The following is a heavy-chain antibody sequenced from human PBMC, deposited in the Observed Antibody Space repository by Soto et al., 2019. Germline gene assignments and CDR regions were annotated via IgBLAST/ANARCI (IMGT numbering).Heavy chain of an antibody. J-gene: IGHJ4*02. V-gene: IGHV4-39*01. CDR1: GASIDSSSYF. CDR2: VYYSGRT. CDR3: ARLYCSGNHCAHYY. Sequence: SENLSLTCTGSGASIDSSSYFWGWIRQHTGKGLEWIGSVYYSGRTYYNPSLKSRVTVSVDTSKNQFSLKLSSVTAADMALYYCARLYCSGNHCAHYYSAQRSLVTVSS. D-gene: IGHD2-15*01.